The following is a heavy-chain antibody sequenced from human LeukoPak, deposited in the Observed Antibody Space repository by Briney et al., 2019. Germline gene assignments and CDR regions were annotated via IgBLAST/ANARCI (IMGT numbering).Heavy chain of an antibody. V-gene: IGHV3-23*01. D-gene: IGHD6-19*01. Sequence: GGSLRLSCAASGFTFSSNAMTWVRQAPGKGLEWVSSIVDSGIGTYYADSVKGRFIISRDNSKNTLYLQMHSLRVEDTAIYYCARSIRPGGTYSSGWYAPPDYWGQGTLVTVSS. CDR1: GFTFSSNA. CDR2: IVDSGIGT. J-gene: IGHJ4*02. CDR3: ARSIRPGGTYSSGWYAPPDY.